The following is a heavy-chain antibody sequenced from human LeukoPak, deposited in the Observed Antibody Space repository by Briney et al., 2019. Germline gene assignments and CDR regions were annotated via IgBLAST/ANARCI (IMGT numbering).Heavy chain of an antibody. D-gene: IGHD6-13*01. CDR2: IYYSGST. V-gene: IGHV4-31*03. CDR1: GGSISSGGYY. CDR3: ARDQNHRAAGSHGGYYYGMDV. J-gene: IGHJ6*02. Sequence: SETLSLTCTVSGGSISSGGYYWSWIRQHPGKGLEWIGYIYYSGSTYYNPSLKSRVTISVDTSKNQFSLKLSSVTAADTAVYYCARDQNHRAAGSHGGYYYGMDVWGQGTTVTVSS.